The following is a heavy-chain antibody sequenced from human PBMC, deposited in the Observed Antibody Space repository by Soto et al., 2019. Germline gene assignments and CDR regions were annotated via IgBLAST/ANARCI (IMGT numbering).Heavy chain of an antibody. V-gene: IGHV4-59*08. CDR1: GGSISSYY. CDR3: ARHGYYDSSGVDY. D-gene: IGHD3-22*01. CDR2: IYYSGST. J-gene: IGHJ4*02. Sequence: SETLSLTCTVSGGSISSYYWSWIRQPPGKGLEWIGYIYYSGSTNYNPSLKSRVTISVDTSKNQFSLKLSSVTAADTAVYYCARHGYYDSSGVDYWGQGTLVTVSS.